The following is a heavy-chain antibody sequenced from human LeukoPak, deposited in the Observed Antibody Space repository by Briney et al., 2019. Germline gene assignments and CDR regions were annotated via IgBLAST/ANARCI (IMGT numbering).Heavy chain of an antibody. D-gene: IGHD3-22*01. CDR3: AKANAPYYYDSSGYGYYYMDV. J-gene: IGHJ6*03. CDR2: ISWNSGSI. Sequence: PGGSLRLSCAASGFTFSSNWMHWVRQAPGKGLEWVSGISWNSGSIGYADSVKGRFTISRDNAKNSLYLQMNSLRAEDMALYYCAKANAPYYYDSSGYGYYYMDVWGKGTTVTVSS. CDR1: GFTFSSNW. V-gene: IGHV3-9*03.